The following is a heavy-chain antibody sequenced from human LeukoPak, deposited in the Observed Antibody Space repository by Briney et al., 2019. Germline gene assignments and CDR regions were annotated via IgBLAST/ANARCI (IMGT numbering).Heavy chain of an antibody. CDR1: GYTFTGYY. J-gene: IGHJ4*02. Sequence: ASVKVSCKASGYTFTGYYMHWVRQAPGQGLEWMGWINPNSGGTNYAQKFQGSVTMTRDTSISTAYMELSRLRSDDTAVYYCARGGGTSCLLGYCSGGSRYWGQGTLVTVSS. D-gene: IGHD2-15*01. CDR3: ARGGGTSCLLGYCSGGSRY. V-gene: IGHV1-2*02. CDR2: INPNSGGT.